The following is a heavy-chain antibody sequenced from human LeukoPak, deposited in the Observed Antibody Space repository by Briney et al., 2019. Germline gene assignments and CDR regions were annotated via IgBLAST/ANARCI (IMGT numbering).Heavy chain of an antibody. CDR2: INPTGGST. J-gene: IGHJ5*02. CDR1: GYTFTSYY. V-gene: IGHV1-46*01. CDR3: ARDNSVGDNAWWFDP. D-gene: IGHD1-26*01. Sequence: ASVKVSRKASGYTFTSYYMHWVRQAPGQGLEWMGLINPTGGSTGYAQKFQGRVTMTRDMSTSTDYMELSSLRSEDTAIYYCARDNSVGDNAWWFDPWAREPWSPSPQ.